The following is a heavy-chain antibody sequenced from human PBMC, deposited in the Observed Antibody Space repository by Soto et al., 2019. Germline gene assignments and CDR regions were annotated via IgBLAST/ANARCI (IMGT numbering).Heavy chain of an antibody. D-gene: IGHD5-12*01. CDR1: GGSISSSSYY. V-gene: IGHV4-39*01. CDR2: IYYRGST. J-gene: IGHJ4*02. CDR3: ARHSGFSGYNYFDY. Sequence: SETLSLTCTVSGGSISSSSYYWGWLRQPPGKGLEWIGSIYYRGSTYYNPSLKSRVTISVDTSKNQFSLKLTSVTAADTAVCYCARHSGFSGYNYFDYWGQRTLVTVSS.